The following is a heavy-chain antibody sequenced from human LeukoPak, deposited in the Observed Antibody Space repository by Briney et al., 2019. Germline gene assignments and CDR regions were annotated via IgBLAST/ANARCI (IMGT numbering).Heavy chain of an antibody. Sequence: AGGSLRLSCAASGFTFSTYSMNWVRQAPGKGLEWVSSISSSSSYIYYADSVKGRFTISRDNAKNSLYLQMNSLRAEDTAVYYCARSGFDYTGDYWGQGTLVTVSS. CDR1: GFTFSTYS. J-gene: IGHJ4*02. CDR3: ARSGFDYTGDY. D-gene: IGHD5-12*01. V-gene: IGHV3-21*01. CDR2: ISSSSSYI.